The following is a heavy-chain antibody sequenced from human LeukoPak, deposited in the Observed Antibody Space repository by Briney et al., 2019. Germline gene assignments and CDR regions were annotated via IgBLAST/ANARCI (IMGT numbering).Heavy chain of an antibody. CDR3: ARERWYYDDSSGYYDY. CDR2: IYTSGST. V-gene: IGHV4-61*02. J-gene: IGHJ4*02. CDR1: GGSISSGSYY. Sequence: PSETLSLTCTVSGGSISSGSYYWGWLRQPAGRGLEWVGRIYTSGSTNYNPSLKSRVTISVDTSNNQFSLKVSSLTAADTAVYYCARERWYYDDSSGYYDYWGQGTLVTVSS. D-gene: IGHD3-22*01.